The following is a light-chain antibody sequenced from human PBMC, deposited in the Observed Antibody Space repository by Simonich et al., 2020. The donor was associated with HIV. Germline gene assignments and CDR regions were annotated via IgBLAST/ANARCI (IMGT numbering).Light chain of an antibody. V-gene: IGLV2-11*01. CDR1: SSDIGGYNY. CDR3: SSYAVNNNLV. Sequence: QSALTQPRSVSGSPGQSVTISCTGTSSDIGGYNYVSWYQQHPDKAPKFLIYDVNKRPSGVPDRFSGSKSGNTASLTVSGLQAEDEADYYCSSYAVNNNLVFGGGTKLTVL. J-gene: IGLJ3*02. CDR2: DVN.